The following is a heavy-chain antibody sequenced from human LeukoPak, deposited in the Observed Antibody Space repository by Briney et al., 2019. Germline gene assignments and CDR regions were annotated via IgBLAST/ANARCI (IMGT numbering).Heavy chain of an antibody. D-gene: IGHD3-3*01. J-gene: IGHJ3*02. CDR3: ARDLYYYFWSDYSNALDI. CDR2: ISYDGSNK. Sequence: PGRSLRLSCAASGFTFSSYGMHWVRQAPGKGLEWVAVISYDGSNKYYADSVKGRFTISRDNSKDTLYLQMTSLRAEDTAVYYCARDLYYYFWSDYSNALDIWGQGTMVTVSS. V-gene: IGHV3-30*03. CDR1: GFTFSSYG.